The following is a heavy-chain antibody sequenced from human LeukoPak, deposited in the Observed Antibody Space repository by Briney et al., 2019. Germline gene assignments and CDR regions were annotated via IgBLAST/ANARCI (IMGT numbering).Heavy chain of an antibody. D-gene: IGHD2-2*01. Sequence: GGSLRLSCAASGFTFNTYAMSWVRQAPGKGLEWVSSISGGGDTTNYADSVKGRFTISRDNSKNTLYLQMNSLRGDDTAVYYCARDGLPVALDKWGQGTLVTVSS. CDR2: ISGGGDTT. CDR1: GFTFNTYA. J-gene: IGHJ4*02. V-gene: IGHV3-23*01. CDR3: ARDGLPVALDK.